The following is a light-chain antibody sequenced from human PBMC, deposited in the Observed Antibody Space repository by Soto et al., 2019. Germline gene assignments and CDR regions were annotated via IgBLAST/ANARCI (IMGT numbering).Light chain of an antibody. CDR1: SSDIGVYNY. CDR2: EVN. J-gene: IGLJ1*01. CDR3: SSYTTSNTSV. Sequence: QSALTQPASVSGCPGQSITFSCTGTSSDIGVYNYVSWYQQHPGKAPKLMIYEVNNRPSGASNRFSGSKSGNTASLTISGLQAEDEADYYCSSYTTSNTSVFGTGTKVTVL. V-gene: IGLV2-14*01.